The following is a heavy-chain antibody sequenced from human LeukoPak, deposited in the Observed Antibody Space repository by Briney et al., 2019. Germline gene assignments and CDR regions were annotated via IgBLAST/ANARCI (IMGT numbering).Heavy chain of an antibody. J-gene: IGHJ5*02. CDR1: GGSISSCSYY. CDR2: IYYSGST. CDR3: ARDALYGSSTSGAYWFDP. V-gene: IGHV4-39*07. D-gene: IGHD2-2*01. Sequence: SETLSLTCTVSGGSISSCSYYWGRIRQPPGKGLEWIGSIYYSGSTYYNPSLKSRLTISADTSKNQFSLKLSSVTAADTAVYYCARDALYGSSTSGAYWFDPWGQGTLVTVSS.